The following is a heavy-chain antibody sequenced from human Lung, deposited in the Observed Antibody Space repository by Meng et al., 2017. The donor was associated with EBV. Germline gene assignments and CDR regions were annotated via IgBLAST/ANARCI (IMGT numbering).Heavy chain of an antibody. D-gene: IGHD3-3*01. CDR3: ARGKLSGYRYFDY. J-gene: IGHJ4*02. V-gene: IGHV4-4*02. CDR1: GGSISSSNW. CDR2: IYHSGST. Sequence: QGELQGSGPGLGKPSGTLSLTCAGSGGSISSSNWWSWVRQPPGKGLEWIGEIYHSGSTNYNPSLKSRVTISVDKSKNQFSLKLSSVTAADTAVYYCARGKLSGYRYFDYWGQGTLVTVSS.